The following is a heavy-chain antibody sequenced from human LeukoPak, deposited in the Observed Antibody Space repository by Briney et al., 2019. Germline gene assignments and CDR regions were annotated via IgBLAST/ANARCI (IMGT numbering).Heavy chain of an antibody. CDR3: ARAWPTVTKYYYYGMDV. V-gene: IGHV1-8*02. Sequence: GASVKVSCKASGGTFSSYAISWVRQATGQGLEWMGWMNPNSGNTGYAQKFQGRVTMTRNTSISTAYMELSSLRSEDTAVYYCARAWPTVTKYYYYGMDVWGQGTTVTVSS. CDR2: MNPNSGNT. J-gene: IGHJ6*02. CDR1: GGTFSSYA. D-gene: IGHD4-17*01.